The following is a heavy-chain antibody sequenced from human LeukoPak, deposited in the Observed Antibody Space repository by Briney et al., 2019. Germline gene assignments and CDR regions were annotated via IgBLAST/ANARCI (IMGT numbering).Heavy chain of an antibody. V-gene: IGHV3-30*18. D-gene: IGHD6-13*01. Sequence: GGSLRLSCAASGFDFNSSGMHWVRQAPSKGLEWVAVISYDGSKNFYADSVKGRFTISRHNSKNTLFLQLNSLKLEDTAVYYCAKSISAAGDFWGQGSLVTVSS. J-gene: IGHJ4*02. CDR1: GFDFNSSG. CDR2: ISYDGSKN. CDR3: AKSISAAGDF.